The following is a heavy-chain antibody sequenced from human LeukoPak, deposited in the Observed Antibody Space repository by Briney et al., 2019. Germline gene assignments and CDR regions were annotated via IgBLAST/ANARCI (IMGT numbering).Heavy chain of an antibody. J-gene: IGHJ1*01. CDR1: GSTFSSYS. D-gene: IGHD2-21*02. V-gene: IGHV3-21*01. Sequence: GGPLRLSRAASGSTFSSYSMNWVRQAPGKGLEWVSSISSSSSYIYYADSVKGRFTISRDNAKNSLYLQMNSLRAEDTAVYYCASPLLGGDCFGHWGQGTLVTVSS. CDR3: ASPLLGGDCFGH. CDR2: ISSSSSYI.